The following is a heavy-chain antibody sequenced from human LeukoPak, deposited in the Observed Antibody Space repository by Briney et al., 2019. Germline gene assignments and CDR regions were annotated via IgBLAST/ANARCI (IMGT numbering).Heavy chain of an antibody. CDR3: ARDPPTRQYTNSFSLDY. CDR1: GFTFSSYA. CDR2: ISGSGDST. V-gene: IGHV3-23*01. D-gene: IGHD6-13*01. Sequence: PGGSLRLSCAASGFTFSSYAMTWVRQAPGKGLEWVSIISGSGDSTHYADSVKGRFTISRDYSKNTLSLQMNGLRAEDTAVYYCARDPPTRQYTNSFSLDYWGQGTLVTVSS. J-gene: IGHJ4*02.